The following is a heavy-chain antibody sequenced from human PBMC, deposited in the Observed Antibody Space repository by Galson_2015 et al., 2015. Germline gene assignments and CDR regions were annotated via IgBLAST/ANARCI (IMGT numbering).Heavy chain of an antibody. V-gene: IGHV3-23*01. J-gene: IGHJ6*02. D-gene: IGHD1-14*01. CDR2: IVGGGGNT. Sequence: SLRLPCAASGFTFSNYAMSRVRQAPGKGLEWVSTIVGGGGNTYFADSVKGRFTISRDNSKNTLYLQMNSLRAEDTAIYYCAKHNNGMDVWGQGTTVTVSS. CDR1: GFTFSNYA. CDR3: AKHNNGMDV.